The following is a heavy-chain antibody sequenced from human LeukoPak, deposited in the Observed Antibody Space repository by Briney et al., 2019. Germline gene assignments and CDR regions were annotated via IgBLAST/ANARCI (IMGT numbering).Heavy chain of an antibody. CDR2: ISYDGSNK. V-gene: IGHV3-30-3*01. Sequence: GGSLRLSCAASGFTFSSYAMHWVRQAPGKGLEWVAVISYDGSNKYYADSVKGRFTISRDNAKNSLYLQMNSLRDEDTAVYYCARDFASMITFGGVPTDIWGQGTMVTVSS. D-gene: IGHD3-16*01. CDR1: GFTFSSYA. CDR3: ARDFASMITFGGVPTDI. J-gene: IGHJ3*02.